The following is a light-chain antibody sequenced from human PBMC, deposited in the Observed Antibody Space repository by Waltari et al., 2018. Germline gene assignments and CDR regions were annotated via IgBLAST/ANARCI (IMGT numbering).Light chain of an antibody. Sequence: QSALTQPASVSGSPGQSITISCTGTSSDVGTYNYVPWYQQHPVKAPKPMIFDVSIRPSGVSNRLSGSKSGNTASLTISGLQAEDEADYYCSSYISSSTLELFGGGTSLTVL. CDR1: SSDVGTYNY. V-gene: IGLV2-14*03. CDR3: SSYISSSTLEL. CDR2: DVS. J-gene: IGLJ2*01.